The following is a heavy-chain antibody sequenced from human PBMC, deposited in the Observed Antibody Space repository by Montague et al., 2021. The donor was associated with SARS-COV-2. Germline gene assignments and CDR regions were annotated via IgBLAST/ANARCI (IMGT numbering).Heavy chain of an antibody. CDR3: ARAIVSGLCSGGSCYKGYYYYMDV. Sequence: SETLSLTCTVSGGSVSSGSFYWSWIRQPPGKGLEWIGYMYNSEKINYNPSLQSRVTISVDTSKGQLSLKLNSVTAADTAVYFCARAIVSGLCSGGSCYKGYYYYMDVWGKGTTVTVSS. D-gene: IGHD2-15*01. J-gene: IGHJ6*03. V-gene: IGHV4-61*01. CDR1: GGSVSSGSFY. CDR2: MYNSEKI.